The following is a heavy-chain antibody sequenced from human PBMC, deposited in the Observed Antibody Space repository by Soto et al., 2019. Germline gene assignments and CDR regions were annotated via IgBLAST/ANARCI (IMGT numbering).Heavy chain of an antibody. V-gene: IGHV3-23*01. D-gene: IGHD6-19*01. CDR3: ARGLSSGWFDY. Sequence: HPVGSLRLSCAASGFTFSSYSMSWVRQAPGKGLEWVSGFRTGGDDATTYYADSVKGRFTISRDNSKKSLYLQMNSLRAEDTAVYYCARGLSSGWFDYWGQGTLVTVS. CDR2: FRTGGDDATT. CDR1: GFTFSSYS. J-gene: IGHJ5*01.